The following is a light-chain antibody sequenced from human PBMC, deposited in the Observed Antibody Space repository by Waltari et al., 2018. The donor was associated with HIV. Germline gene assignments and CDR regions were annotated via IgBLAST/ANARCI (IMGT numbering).Light chain of an antibody. CDR2: INSDGSH. CDR1: SGHSTYA. CDR3: QTWGTGIWV. Sequence: QLVVTQSPSASASLGASVKLTCTLSSGHSTYAIAWHQQQPEKGPRYLMKINSDGSHDKGDGIPDRFSGSSSGAERYLSISSLQSEDEADYYCQTWGTGIWVFGGGTKLTVL. J-gene: IGLJ3*02. V-gene: IGLV4-69*01.